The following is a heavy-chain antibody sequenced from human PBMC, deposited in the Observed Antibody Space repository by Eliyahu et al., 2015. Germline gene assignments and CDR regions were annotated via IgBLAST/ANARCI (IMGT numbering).Heavy chain of an antibody. CDR2: IYTSGST. V-gene: IGHV4-61*02. CDR1: AGSISSGDYY. Sequence: QVQLQESGPGLVKPSQTLSLTCTVSAGSISSGDYYWSWIRQPAGKGLEWIGRIYTSGSTDYNPSLKSRVTIAADTSKNEFSLKMNSVTAADTAVYYCARVGIRSYVFAEADHYYMDVWGKGTTVTVSS. D-gene: IGHD1-26*01. CDR3: ARVGIRSYVFAEADHYYMDV. J-gene: IGHJ6*03.